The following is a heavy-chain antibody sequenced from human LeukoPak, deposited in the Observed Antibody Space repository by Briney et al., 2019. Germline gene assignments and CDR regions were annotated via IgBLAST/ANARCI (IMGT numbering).Heavy chain of an antibody. J-gene: IGHJ5*02. V-gene: IGHV3-30*18. Sequence: PGGSLRLSCAASGFTFSSYGMHWVRQAPGKGLEWVAVISYDGSNKYYADSVKGRFTISRDNSKNTLYLQMNSLRAEDTAVYYCAKDRSSGFTRWFDPWGQGTLVTVSS. CDR2: ISYDGSNK. D-gene: IGHD6-19*01. CDR3: AKDRSSGFTRWFDP. CDR1: GFTFSSYG.